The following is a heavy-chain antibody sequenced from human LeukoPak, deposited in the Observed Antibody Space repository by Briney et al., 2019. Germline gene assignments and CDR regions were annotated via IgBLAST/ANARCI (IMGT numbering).Heavy chain of an antibody. CDR3: AKEGTPHVSSWYDL. CDR2: ISYEGGTQ. Sequence: GGSLRLSCAASGVTLSPYGMHWVRQAPGKGLEWVAVISYEGGTQHYADSVKGRFIISRDNPRNTLYLQMNILRTEDTAVYYCAKEGTPHVSSWYDLWGQGTQVIVSS. V-gene: IGHV3-30*18. J-gene: IGHJ5*02. D-gene: IGHD6-13*01. CDR1: GVTLSPYG.